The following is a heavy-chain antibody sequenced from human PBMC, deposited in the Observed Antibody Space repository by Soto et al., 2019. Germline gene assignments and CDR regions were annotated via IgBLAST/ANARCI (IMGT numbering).Heavy chain of an antibody. J-gene: IGHJ6*02. CDR1: GGSISSSSYY. CDR3: DSGYNYYYGMDV. Sequence: QLQLQESGPGLAKPSETLSLTCTVSGGSISSSSYYWGWIRQPPGKGLEWIGSIYYSGSTYYNPSLKSRVTISVDTSKNQFSLKLSSVTAADTAVYYCDSGYNYYYGMDVWGQGTTVTVSS. V-gene: IGHV4-39*01. D-gene: IGHD5-12*01. CDR2: IYYSGST.